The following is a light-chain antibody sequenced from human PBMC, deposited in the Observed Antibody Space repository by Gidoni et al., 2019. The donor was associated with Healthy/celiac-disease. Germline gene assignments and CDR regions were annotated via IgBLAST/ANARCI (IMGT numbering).Light chain of an antibody. J-gene: IGKJ3*01. CDR2: AAS. CDR3: QKYNSAPIT. Sequence: TITCRASQGISNYLAWYQQKPGKVPKLLIYAASTLQSGVPSRFSGSVSGTDFPLTIIRLQPEDFATYYCQKYNSAPITFGPGTKVDIK. CDR1: QGISNY. V-gene: IGKV1-27*01.